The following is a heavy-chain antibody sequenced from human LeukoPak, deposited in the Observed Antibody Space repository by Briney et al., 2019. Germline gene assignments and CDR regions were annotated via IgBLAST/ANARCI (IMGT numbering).Heavy chain of an antibody. V-gene: IGHV3-23*01. J-gene: IGHJ4*02. CDR3: AREMATSSSPFDY. Sequence: GGSLRLSCAASGFPFSSYAMSWVRQAPGEGLQWVSSISGSGSSTYYADSVRGRFTISRDNSKNTLYLQMNSLRAEDTAVYYCAREMATSSSPFDYWGQGTLVTVSS. CDR2: ISGSGSST. D-gene: IGHD5-24*01. CDR1: GFPFSSYA.